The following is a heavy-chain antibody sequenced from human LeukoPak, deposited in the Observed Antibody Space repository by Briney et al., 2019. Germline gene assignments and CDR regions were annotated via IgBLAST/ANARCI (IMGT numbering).Heavy chain of an antibody. J-gene: IGHJ6*02. V-gene: IGHV3-21*01. D-gene: IGHD2-2*01. CDR1: GFSFSDYS. Sequence: GGSLRLSCAASGFSFSDYSMNWVRQAPGKGLEWVSSITISSSIIYYADSVKGRFTISRDNAKNTLYLQMNSLRAEDTAVYYCARGVGPLGYYYNMDVWGQGTTVTVSS. CDR3: ARGVGPLGYYYNMDV. CDR2: ITISSSII.